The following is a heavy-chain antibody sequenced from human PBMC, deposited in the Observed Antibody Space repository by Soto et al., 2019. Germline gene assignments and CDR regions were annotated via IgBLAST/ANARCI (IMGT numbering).Heavy chain of an antibody. Sequence: GASVKVSCKASGGTFSSYAISWVRQAPGQGLEWMGGIIPIFGRANYAQKFQGRVTITADESTRTAYMELSSLRSEDTAVYYCARNGELRYFDWCSGYGMDVWGQGTTVTVSS. CDR1: GGTFSSYA. V-gene: IGHV1-69*13. CDR3: ARNGELRYFDWCSGYGMDV. D-gene: IGHD3-9*01. J-gene: IGHJ6*02. CDR2: IIPIFGRA.